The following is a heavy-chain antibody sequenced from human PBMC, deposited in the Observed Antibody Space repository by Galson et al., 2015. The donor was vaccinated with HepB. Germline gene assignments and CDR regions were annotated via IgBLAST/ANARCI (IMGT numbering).Heavy chain of an antibody. CDR1: GYTFTSYY. D-gene: IGHD3-10*01. J-gene: IGHJ6*03. V-gene: IGHV1-46*01. Sequence: SVKVSCKASGYTFTSYYMHWVRQAPGQGLEWMGIINPSGGSTSYAQKFQGRVTMTRDTSTSTVYMELSSLRSEDTAVYYCARDDVLLLFGEPSGYMDVWGKGTTVTVSS. CDR2: INPSGGST. CDR3: ARDDVLLLFGEPSGYMDV.